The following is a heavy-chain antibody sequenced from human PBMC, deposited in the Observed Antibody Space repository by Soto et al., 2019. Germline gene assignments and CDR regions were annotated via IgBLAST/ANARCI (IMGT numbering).Heavy chain of an antibody. J-gene: IGHJ4*02. CDR3: ADLSLVYCITTTCPPDY. CDR2: IIPVFGRV. V-gene: IGHV1-69*12. CDR1: GGSFNTYA. Sequence: QVQLVQSGAEVKKPGSSVRVSCKASGGSFNTYAISWVRQAPGQGLEWMGGIIPVFGRVSYAQKFQGRVTITADDSTSTAYMELRSLRSDDTAIYYCADLSLVYCITTTCPPDYWGQGTLVTVSS. D-gene: IGHD3-22*01.